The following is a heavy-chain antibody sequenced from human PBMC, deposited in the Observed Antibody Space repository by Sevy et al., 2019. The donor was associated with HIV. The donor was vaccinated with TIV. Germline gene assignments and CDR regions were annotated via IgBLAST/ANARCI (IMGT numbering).Heavy chain of an antibody. Sequence: GGSLRLSCGGSGFTFSSYWMSWVHQAPGKGLEWVANIKKDGSERYYVDSVKGRFTISRDNAKKSLYLQMNSLRTEDTAVYYCARDCSSSTCLWGLDVWGQGTTVTVSS. V-gene: IGHV3-7*03. D-gene: IGHD2-2*01. J-gene: IGHJ6*02. CDR3: ARDCSSSTCLWGLDV. CDR1: GFTFSSYW. CDR2: IKKDGSER.